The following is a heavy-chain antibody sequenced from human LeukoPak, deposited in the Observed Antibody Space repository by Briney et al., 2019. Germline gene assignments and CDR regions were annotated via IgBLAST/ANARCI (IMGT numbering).Heavy chain of an antibody. CDR3: ARGPTTVSRAFDY. CDR1: GGSISIYY. Sequence: SETLSLTCTVSGGSISIYYWSWIRQPAGKGLEWIGHIYTSGSTNYNPSLKSRVTMSVDTPKNQFSLKLSSVTAADTAVYYCARGPTTVSRAFDYWGQGTLVTVSS. D-gene: IGHD4-17*01. J-gene: IGHJ4*02. V-gene: IGHV4-4*07. CDR2: IYTSGST.